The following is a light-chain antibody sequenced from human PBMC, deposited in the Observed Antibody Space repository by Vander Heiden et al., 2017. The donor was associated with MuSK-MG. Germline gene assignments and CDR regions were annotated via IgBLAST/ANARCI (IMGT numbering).Light chain of an antibody. Sequence: QSALTQPASVSGSPGQSITISCTGTSSDVGGYNYVSWYQQHPGKAPMLMIYDVSNRPSGVSNRFSGSKSGNTASLTISGLQAEDEADYYCSLSTSSRSGVFGTGTKLTVL. V-gene: IGLV2-14*01. J-gene: IGLJ1*01. CDR1: SSDVGGYNY. CDR2: DVS. CDR3: SLSTSSRSGV.